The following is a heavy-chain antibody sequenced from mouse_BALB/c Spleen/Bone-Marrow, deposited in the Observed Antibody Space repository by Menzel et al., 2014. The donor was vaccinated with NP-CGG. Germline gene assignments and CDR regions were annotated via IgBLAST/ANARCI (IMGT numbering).Heavy chain of an antibody. J-gene: IGHJ2*01. D-gene: IGHD1-1*01. CDR1: GYTFTSYW. CDR2: INPSNGRT. V-gene: IGHV1S81*02. CDR3: ARRTTTVVATDY. Sequence: QVQLKESGAELVKPGASVKLSCKASGYTFTSYWMHWVKQRPGQGLEWIGEINPSNGRTNYNEKFKSKATLTVDKSSSTAYMQLSSLTSEDSAVCYCARRTTTVVATDYWGQGTTLTVSS.